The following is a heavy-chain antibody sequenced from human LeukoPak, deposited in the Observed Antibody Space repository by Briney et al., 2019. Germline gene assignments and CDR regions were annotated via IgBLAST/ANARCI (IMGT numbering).Heavy chain of an antibody. CDR1: AFTFSSYS. CDR3: ARDLVWFGELEDYYYMDV. CDR2: ISSSGSYI. V-gene: IGHV3-21*01. Sequence: GGSLRLSCAASAFTFSSYSMNWVRQAPGKGLEWVSSISSSGSYIYYADSVKGRFTISRDNAKNSLYLQMNSLRAEDSAVYFCARDLVWFGELEDYYYMDVWGKGTTVTVSS. D-gene: IGHD3-10*01. J-gene: IGHJ6*03.